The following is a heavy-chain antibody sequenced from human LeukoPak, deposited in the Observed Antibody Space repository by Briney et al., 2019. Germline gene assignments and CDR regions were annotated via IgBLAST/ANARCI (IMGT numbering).Heavy chain of an antibody. CDR1: GFTFSSYA. CDR3: ARVPTAMVYYYYYGMDV. D-gene: IGHD5-18*01. Sequence: PGRSLRLSCAASGFTFSSYAMHWVRQAPGKGLEWVAVISYDGSNKYYADSVKGRFTISRDNSKNTLYLQMNSLRAEDTAVYYCARVPTAMVYYYYYGMDVWGQGTTVTVSS. V-gene: IGHV3-30*04. CDR2: ISYDGSNK. J-gene: IGHJ6*02.